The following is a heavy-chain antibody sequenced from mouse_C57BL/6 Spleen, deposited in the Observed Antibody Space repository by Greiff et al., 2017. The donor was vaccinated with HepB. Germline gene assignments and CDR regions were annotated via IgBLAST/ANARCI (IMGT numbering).Heavy chain of an antibody. CDR1: GYSFTGYY. CDR3: ARVYDYDGGEDY. CDR2: INPSTGGT. V-gene: IGHV1-42*01. J-gene: IGHJ2*01. Sequence: VHVKQSGPELVKPGASVKISCKASGYSFTGYYMNWVKQSPEKSLEWIGEINPSTGGTTYNQKFKAKATLTVDKSSSTAYMQLKSLTSEDSAVYYCARVYDYDGGEDYWGQGTTLTVSS. D-gene: IGHD2-4*01.